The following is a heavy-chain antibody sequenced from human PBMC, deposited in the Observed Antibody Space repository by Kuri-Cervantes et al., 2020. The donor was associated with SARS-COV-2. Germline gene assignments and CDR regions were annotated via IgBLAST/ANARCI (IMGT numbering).Heavy chain of an antibody. CDR3: ASVKYIDYYYYMDV. Sequence: SETLSLTCTVSGYSISSGYYWGWIRQPPGKGLEWIGSIYHSGSTYYNPSLKSRVTISVDTSKNQFSLKPSSVTAADTAVYYCASVKYIDYYYYMDVWGKGTTVTVSS. J-gene: IGHJ6*03. D-gene: IGHD2-15*01. CDR2: IYHSGST. V-gene: IGHV4-38-2*02. CDR1: GYSISSGYY.